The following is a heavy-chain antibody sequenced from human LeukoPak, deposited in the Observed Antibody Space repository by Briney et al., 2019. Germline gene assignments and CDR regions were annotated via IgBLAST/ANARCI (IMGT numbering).Heavy chain of an antibody. CDR3: ARADVAAAVSDY. J-gene: IGHJ4*02. CDR1: GGSISSYY. V-gene: IGHV4-59*01. CDR2: IYYSGST. Sequence: PSETLSLTCTVSGGSISSYYWSWIRQPPGKGLEWIGYIYYSGSTNYNPSLKSRVTISVDTSKNQFSLKLSSVTAADTAVYYCARADVAAAVSDYWGQGTLVTVSS. D-gene: IGHD6-13*01.